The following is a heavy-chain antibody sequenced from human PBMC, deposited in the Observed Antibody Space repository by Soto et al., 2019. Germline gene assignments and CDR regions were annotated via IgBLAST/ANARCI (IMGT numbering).Heavy chain of an antibody. D-gene: IGHD3-22*01. V-gene: IGHV4-38-2*01. CDR3: ARSHNYFDSRGYVFDF. J-gene: IGHJ3*01. Sequence: PSETLSLTCVVSGYSIISGYYWGWVRQPPGKGPEWIGRIYYTGSTDYNPSLKGRVTISVDTSKNQFSLKLSSVTAADTALYYCARSHNYFDSRGYVFDFWGQGARVTVSS. CDR1: GYSIISGYY. CDR2: IYYTGST.